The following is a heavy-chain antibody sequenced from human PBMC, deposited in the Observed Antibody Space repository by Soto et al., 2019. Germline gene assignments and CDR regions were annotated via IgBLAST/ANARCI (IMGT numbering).Heavy chain of an antibody. CDR3: ARDRYDFWSGQLYYFDY. D-gene: IGHD3-3*01. V-gene: IGHV4-31*03. CDR1: GGSISSGGYY. CDR2: IYYSGST. J-gene: IGHJ4*02. Sequence: SETLSLTCTVSGGSISSGGYYWSWIRQHPGKGLEWIGYIYYSGSTYYNPSLKSRVTISVDTSKNQFSLKLSSVTAADTAVYYCARDRYDFWSGQLYYFDYWGQGTLVTVS.